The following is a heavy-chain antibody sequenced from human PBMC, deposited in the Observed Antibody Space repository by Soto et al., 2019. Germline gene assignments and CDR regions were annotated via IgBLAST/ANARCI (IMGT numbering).Heavy chain of an antibody. CDR1: GFTFGSYS. J-gene: IGHJ4*02. CDR3: ATDYKWSFDN. Sequence: EVQLVESGGGLVQPGGSLRLSCVASGFTFGSYSMNWVRQAPGKGLEWVSYIRSSTSTIHYADSVKGRFTISTDSAKNSLYLQMDSLRAEDTAVYYCATDYKWSFDNWGQGALVTVSS. V-gene: IGHV3-48*01. CDR2: IRSSTSTI. D-gene: IGHD1-20*01.